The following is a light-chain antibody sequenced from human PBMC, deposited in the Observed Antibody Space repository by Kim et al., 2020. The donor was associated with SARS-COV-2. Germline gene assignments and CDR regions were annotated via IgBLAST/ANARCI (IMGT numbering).Light chain of an antibody. J-gene: IGLJ1*01. Sequence: ALGPPVRITCRGHSLRRYYASWYQQRPGQGPVLVVYAKDNRPSGIPDRFSGSSAGNIASLTITGAQAEDEADYYCNSRDNSGASYVFGTGTKVTVL. CDR3: NSRDNSGASYV. CDR2: AKD. V-gene: IGLV3-19*01. CDR1: SLRRYY.